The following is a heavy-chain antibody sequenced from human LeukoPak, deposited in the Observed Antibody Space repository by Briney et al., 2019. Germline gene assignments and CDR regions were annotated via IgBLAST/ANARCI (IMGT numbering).Heavy chain of an antibody. D-gene: IGHD4-17*01. J-gene: IGHJ4*02. V-gene: IGHV3-33*01. Sequence: PGGSLRLSCAASGFSFSDYGFHWVRQVPGKGLEWVAVIWYDGSKEYYSDSMKGRVTISRDNSKDTVYLHMDSLRVEDTAIYYCARDGTDYGDYAVYFAYWGQGALVTVSS. CDR1: GFSFSDYG. CDR3: ARDGTDYGDYAVYFAY. CDR2: IWYDGSKE.